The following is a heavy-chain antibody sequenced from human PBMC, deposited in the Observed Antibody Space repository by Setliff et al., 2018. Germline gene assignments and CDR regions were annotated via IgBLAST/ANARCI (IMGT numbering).Heavy chain of an antibody. CDR3: ARQKSTGSGNNWFDP. D-gene: IGHD3-10*01. J-gene: IGHJ5*02. CDR2: IYAGDSDT. Sequence: GESLKISCKGSGFSFTDFWIGWVRQMPGKGLEWMGLIYAGDSDTRYNPSFQGRVTMSADKSINTAYLQWSSLKASDTAIYYCARQKSTGSGNNWFDPWGQGTLVTGLL. V-gene: IGHV5-51*01. CDR1: GFSFTDFW.